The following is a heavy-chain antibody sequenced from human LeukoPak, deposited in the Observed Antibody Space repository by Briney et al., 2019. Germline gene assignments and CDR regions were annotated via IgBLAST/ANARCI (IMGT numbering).Heavy chain of an antibody. CDR3: TRCSYGYSGY. Sequence: SQTLSLTCAISGDSVSSNSAAWNWTRQSPSRGLEWPGRTYYRSKWYNDYAVSVKSRITINRDTSKNQISLHLNSVTPEDTAVYYCTRCSYGYSGYWGQGTLVTVSS. J-gene: IGHJ4*02. CDR1: GDSVSSNSAA. V-gene: IGHV6-1*01. D-gene: IGHD3-10*01. CDR2: TYYRSKWYN.